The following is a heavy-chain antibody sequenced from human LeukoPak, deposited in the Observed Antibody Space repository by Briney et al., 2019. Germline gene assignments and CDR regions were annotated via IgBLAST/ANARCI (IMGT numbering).Heavy chain of an antibody. D-gene: IGHD6-13*01. CDR3: ARGDSSSWYSSFDY. CDR2: ISSSSSYI. Sequence: GGSLRLSCAASGFTFSSYSMNWVRQAPGKGLEWVSSISSSSSYIYYADSVKGRFTISRDNAKNSLYLQMNSLRAEDTAVYYCARGDSSSWYSSFDYWGQGTLVTVSS. CDR1: GFTFSSYS. V-gene: IGHV3-21*01. J-gene: IGHJ4*02.